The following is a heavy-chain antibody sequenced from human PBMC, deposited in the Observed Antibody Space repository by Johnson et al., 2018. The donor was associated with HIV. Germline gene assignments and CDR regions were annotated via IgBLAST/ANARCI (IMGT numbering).Heavy chain of an antibody. J-gene: IGHJ3*02. D-gene: IGHD4/OR15-4a*01. CDR3: ARVGANFDAFDI. CDR2: IKQDGSEK. Sequence: VQLVESGGGLVQPGGSLRLSCAASGFTFSSYWMSWVRPAPGKGLEWVANIKQDGSEKYYVDSVKGRFTISRDNAKNSLFLQMNSLRAEDTAVYYCARVGANFDAFDIWGQGTMVTVSS. V-gene: IGHV3-7*02. CDR1: GFTFSSYW.